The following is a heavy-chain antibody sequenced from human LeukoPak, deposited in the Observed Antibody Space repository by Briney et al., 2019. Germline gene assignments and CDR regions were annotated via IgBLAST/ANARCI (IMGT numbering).Heavy chain of an antibody. Sequence: PGGSLRLSCAASGFTFSSYSMNWVRQAPGKGLEWVAVISYDGSNKYYADSVKGRFTISRDNSKNTLYLQMNSLRAEDTAVYYCARAQWDYGDSYVGDAFDIWGQGTMVTVSS. CDR2: ISYDGSNK. D-gene: IGHD4-17*01. V-gene: IGHV3-30*03. CDR1: GFTFSSYS. J-gene: IGHJ3*02. CDR3: ARAQWDYGDSYVGDAFDI.